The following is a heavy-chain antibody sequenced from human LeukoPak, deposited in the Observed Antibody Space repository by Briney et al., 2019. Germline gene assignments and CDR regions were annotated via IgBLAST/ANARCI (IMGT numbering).Heavy chain of an antibody. CDR1: GGSISSYY. Sequence: ASETLSLTCTVSGGSISSYYWSWIRQPAGKGLEWIGRIYTSGSTNYNPSLKSRVTMSVDTSKNQFSLKLSSVTAADTAVYYCARSRGGYIHDAFDIWGQGTMVTVSS. J-gene: IGHJ3*02. CDR3: ARSRGGYIHDAFDI. D-gene: IGHD3-22*01. V-gene: IGHV4-4*07. CDR2: IYTSGST.